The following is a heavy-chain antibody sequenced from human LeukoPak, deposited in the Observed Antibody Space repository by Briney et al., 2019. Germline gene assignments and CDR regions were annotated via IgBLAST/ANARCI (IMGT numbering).Heavy chain of an antibody. Sequence: GGSLRLSCAASGFTFTECAMSWVRQAPGKGLEWVSSGSGSSSYYDDSAMSRFTISIDNSNNKLYLQLNSIIGEDMAVYDCAKGGLLPAHVGPIDCWGQGTLVTVSS. D-gene: IGHD1-26*01. J-gene: IGHJ4*02. CDR1: GFTFTECA. CDR3: AKGGLLPAHVGPIDC. V-gene: IGHV3-23*01. CDR2: GSGSSS.